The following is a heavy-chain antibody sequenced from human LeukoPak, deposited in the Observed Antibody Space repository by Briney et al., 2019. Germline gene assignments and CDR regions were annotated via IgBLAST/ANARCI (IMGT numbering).Heavy chain of an antibody. CDR3: VRDSDHAPDY. V-gene: IGHV1-18*01. D-gene: IGHD3-10*01. J-gene: IGHJ4*02. CDR2: INVYNGHT. CDR1: GYIFTNYG. Sequence: ASVKVSCKTSGYIFTNYGVSWVRQAPGQGLEWMGWINVYNGHTIYAQEFQGRVTLTTDTSTGTAHMDLRSLRSDGTAVYYCVRDSDHAPDYWGQGTLVTISS.